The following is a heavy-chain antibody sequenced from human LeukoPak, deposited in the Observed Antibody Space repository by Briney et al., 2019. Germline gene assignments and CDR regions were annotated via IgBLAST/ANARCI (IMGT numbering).Heavy chain of an antibody. CDR1: GVSTNSGSYG. CDR3: ARCTSTSCYNFDY. CDR2: IYTTGST. Sequence: SETLSLTCTLSGVSTNSGSYGSNWIRHSAGNGLDWIGHIYTTGSTNCNPSLKSRVTISLDTSKNQFSLKLNSVTAADTAVYYCARCTSTSCYNFDYWGQGTLVTVSS. V-gene: IGHV4-61*09. D-gene: IGHD2-2*02. J-gene: IGHJ4*02.